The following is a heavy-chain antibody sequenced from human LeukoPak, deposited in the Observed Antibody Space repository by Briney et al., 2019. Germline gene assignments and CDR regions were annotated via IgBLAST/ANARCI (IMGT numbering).Heavy chain of an antibody. J-gene: IGHJ5*02. V-gene: IGHV3-9*01. CDR3: AKGYDSSGSNWFDP. CDR2: ISWNSGSI. Sequence: GRSLRLSCAASGFTFDDYAMHWVRQAPGKGLEWVSGISWNSGSIGYADSVKGRFTISRDNAKNSLYLQMNSLRAEDTALYYCAKGYDSSGSNWFDPWGQGTLVTVSS. CDR1: GFTFDDYA. D-gene: IGHD3-22*01.